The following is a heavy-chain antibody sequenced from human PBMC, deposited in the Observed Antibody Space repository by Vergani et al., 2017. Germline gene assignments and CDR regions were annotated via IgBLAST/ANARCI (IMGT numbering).Heavy chain of an antibody. CDR3: AKYLRDSTDGLPDS. Sequence: QVQLVESGGGVVQPGGSLSLSCASSGSTFSNFGMHCIRQAPGKGLEWLAYIGKDGINTRYRDAVKGRFTVSRDNSKDILYLQMDSLRSEDTALYYCAKYLRDSTDGLPDSWGPGTLVIVSS. J-gene: IGHJ4*02. CDR1: GSTFSNFG. D-gene: IGHD2-21*02. V-gene: IGHV3-30*02. CDR2: IGKDGINT.